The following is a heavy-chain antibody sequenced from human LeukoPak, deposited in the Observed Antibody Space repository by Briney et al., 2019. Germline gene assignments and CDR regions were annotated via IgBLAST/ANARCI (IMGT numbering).Heavy chain of an antibody. V-gene: IGHV4-39*01. J-gene: IGHJ4*02. Sequence: SETLSLTCTVSGGSISSSSYYWGWIRQPPGKGLEWIGSIYYSGSTYYNPSLKSRVTISVDTSKSQFSLKLSSVTAADTAVYYCAGKVGYYDFWSGYYSPYYFDYWGQGTLVTVSS. CDR1: GGSISSSSYY. D-gene: IGHD3-3*01. CDR2: IYYSGST. CDR3: AGKVGYYDFWSGYYSPYYFDY.